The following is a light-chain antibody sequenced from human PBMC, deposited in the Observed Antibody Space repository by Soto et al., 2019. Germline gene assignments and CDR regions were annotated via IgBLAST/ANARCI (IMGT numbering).Light chain of an antibody. J-gene: IGLJ1*01. CDR3: SSYTSSITYV. Sequence: QSALTQPASVSGSPGQSITISCTGTGSDVGGYNYVSWYQQHPGKAPKLMIYEVSNRPSGVSNRFSGSKSGSTASLTISGLQAEDEADYYCSSYTSSITYVFGPGTKLTVL. CDR1: GSDVGGYNY. V-gene: IGLV2-14*01. CDR2: EVS.